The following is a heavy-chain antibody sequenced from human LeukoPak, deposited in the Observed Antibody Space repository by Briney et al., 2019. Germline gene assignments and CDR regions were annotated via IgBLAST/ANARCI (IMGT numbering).Heavy chain of an antibody. CDR1: GGSISSGGYS. CDR2: IYYSGST. Sequence: SETLSLTCAVSGGSISSGGYSWSWIRQPPGKGPEWIGYIYYSGSTNYNPSLKSRVTISVDTSKNQFSLKLSSVTAADTAVYYCARETPLNYYDSSGYYRYYYGMDVWGQGTTVTVSS. J-gene: IGHJ6*02. CDR3: ARETPLNYYDSSGYYRYYYGMDV. V-gene: IGHV4-61*08. D-gene: IGHD3-22*01.